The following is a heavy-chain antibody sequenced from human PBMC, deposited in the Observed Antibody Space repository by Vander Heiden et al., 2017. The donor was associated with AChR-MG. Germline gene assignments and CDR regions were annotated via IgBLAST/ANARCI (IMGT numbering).Heavy chain of an antibody. V-gene: IGHV4-39*01. D-gene: IGHD3-10*02. CDR3: ARHEDFLSDTISGGLDV. CDR2: IYYSGST. J-gene: IGHJ6*02. Sequence: QLQLQESGPGLVKPSETLSLTCTVSGASISRSTSYWGWIRQPPGKGLEWIGSIYYSGSTYYNPSLKSRVTISVHTSKNQISLNLYSLTAADTATYYCARHEDFLSDTISGGLDVWGQGTTVTVSS. CDR1: GASISRSTSY.